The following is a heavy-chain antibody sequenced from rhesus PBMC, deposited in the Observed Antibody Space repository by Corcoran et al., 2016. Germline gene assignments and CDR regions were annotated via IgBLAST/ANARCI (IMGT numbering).Heavy chain of an antibody. CDR1: GGSIDGSYY. V-gene: IGHV4-73*01. J-gene: IGHJ4*01. D-gene: IGHD4-29*01. Sequence: QVKLQQWGEGLVKPSETLSLTCAVFGGSIDGSYYWTWIRQSPGTGLEWIGYIEGRSMTTNYNPSLKNRALISKDTSKNQFSLKLSSVTAADTAVYYCARGGSYGSTPFDYWGQGVLVTVSS. CDR2: IEGRSMTT. CDR3: ARGGSYGSTPFDY.